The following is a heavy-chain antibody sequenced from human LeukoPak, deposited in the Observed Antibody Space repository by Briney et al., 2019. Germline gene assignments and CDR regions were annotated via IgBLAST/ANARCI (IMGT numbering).Heavy chain of an antibody. D-gene: IGHD3-10*01. V-gene: IGHV3-53*01. CDR2: IYSGGST. CDR1: GFTVSSNY. CDR3: ARGSRSYYAPPWY. Sequence: GGSLRLSCAAAGFTVSSNYMSWVRQAPGKGLEWVSVIYSGGSTYYADSVKGRFSISRDNSKNTLYLQMNSLRAEDTAVYYCARGSRSYYAPPWYWGQGTLVTVSS. J-gene: IGHJ4*02.